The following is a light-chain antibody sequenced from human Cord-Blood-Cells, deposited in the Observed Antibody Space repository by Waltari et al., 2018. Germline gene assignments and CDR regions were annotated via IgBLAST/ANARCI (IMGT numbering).Light chain of an antibody. CDR3: QQYYSTPPT. V-gene: IGKV4-1*01. CDR2: WAS. J-gene: IGKJ1*01. Sequence: VMTQSPISLALSLGARSSIHCKSTPRVLYSPNNINYLAWYQQKPGQPPKLLIYWASNRETGVPDRFSGSGSGTDFTLTISSLQAEDVAVYYCQQYYSTPPTFGQGTKVEIK. CDR1: PRVLYSPNNINY.